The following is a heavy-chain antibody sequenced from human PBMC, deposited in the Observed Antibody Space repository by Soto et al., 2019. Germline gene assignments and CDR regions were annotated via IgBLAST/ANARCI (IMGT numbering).Heavy chain of an antibody. J-gene: IGHJ4*02. V-gene: IGHV3-23*01. D-gene: IGHD6-19*01. CDR2: ISCCGGST. Sequence: EVQLLEAGGGVVQPGGSLRLSCVASGFNFKKFDMSWVRQAPGEGLEWVSGISCCGGSTSYADSVKGRFSIARDDSTNTLSLQMNNLRVEDTAQYYCAKADGEQWLLPHLDKWGQGTLVTVS. CDR1: GFNFKKFD. CDR3: AKADGEQWLLPHLDK.